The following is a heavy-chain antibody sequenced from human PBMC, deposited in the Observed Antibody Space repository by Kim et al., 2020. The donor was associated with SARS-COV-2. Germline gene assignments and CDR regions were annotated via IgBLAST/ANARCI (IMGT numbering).Heavy chain of an antibody. J-gene: IGHJ6*02. D-gene: IGHD2-15*01. CDR2: ITPISGVS. V-gene: IGHV1-2*02. Sequence: ASVKVSCKASGYPFACYYMHWVRQAPGQGLEWMGWITPISGVSKYGQKFHGRVSMTRDTSINTDYMELSRLTADDTAVYYCARQYCSAGTCPGGMDVWGQGTTVTVSS. CDR1: GYPFACYY. CDR3: ARQYCSAGTCPGGMDV.